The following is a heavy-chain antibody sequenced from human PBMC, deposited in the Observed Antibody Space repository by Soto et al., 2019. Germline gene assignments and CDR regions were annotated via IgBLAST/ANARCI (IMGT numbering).Heavy chain of an antibody. Sequence: PGESLKISCKGSGYSFTSYWISWVRQMPGKGLEWMGRIDPSDSYTNYSPSFQGHVTISADKSISTAYLQWSSLKASDTAMYYCARLSGSSPYYYYYGMDVWGQGTTVTVSS. V-gene: IGHV5-10-1*01. CDR1: GYSFTSYW. CDR3: ARLSGSSPYYYYYGMDV. D-gene: IGHD6-6*01. J-gene: IGHJ6*02. CDR2: IDPSDSYT.